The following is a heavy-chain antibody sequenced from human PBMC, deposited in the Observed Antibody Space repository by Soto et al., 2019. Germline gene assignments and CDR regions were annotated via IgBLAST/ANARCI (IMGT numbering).Heavy chain of an antibody. CDR3: ARDKRSSGWYEDY. Sequence: EVQLVESGGGLVKPGGSLRLSCAASGFTFSSYSMNWVRQAPGKGLEWVSSISSSSSYIYYADSVKGRFTXSRDNAKXXXXXXXXXLXAEDTXVYYCARDKRSSGWYEDYWGQGTLVTVSS. D-gene: IGHD6-19*01. CDR2: ISSSSSYI. V-gene: IGHV3-21*01. CDR1: GFTFSSYS. J-gene: IGHJ4*02.